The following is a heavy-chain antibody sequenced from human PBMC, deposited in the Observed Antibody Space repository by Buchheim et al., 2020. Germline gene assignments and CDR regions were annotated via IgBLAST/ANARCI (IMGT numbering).Heavy chain of an antibody. CDR3: ARALGDILTGYYRYYYYYGMDV. D-gene: IGHD3-9*01. Sequence: QVQLVQSGAEVKKPGASVKVSCKASGYTFTGYYMHWVRQAPGQGLEWMGWINPNSGGTNYAQKFQGWVTMTRATSISPAYMELSRLRSDDTAVYYCARALGDILTGYYRYYYYYGMDVWGQGTT. J-gene: IGHJ6*02. CDR2: INPNSGGT. CDR1: GYTFTGYY. V-gene: IGHV1-2*04.